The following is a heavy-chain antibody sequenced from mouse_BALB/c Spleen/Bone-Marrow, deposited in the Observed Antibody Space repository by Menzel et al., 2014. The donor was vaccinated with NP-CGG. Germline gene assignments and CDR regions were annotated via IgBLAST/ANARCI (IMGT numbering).Heavy chain of an antibody. CDR2: INPSTGYA. CDR1: GYTFTDTW. CDR3: ARDY. J-gene: IGHJ2*01. V-gene: IGHV1-7*01. Sequence: QVQLKASGPELAKPGASVKMSCKASGYTFTDTWIHWIKQRPGQGLEWIGYINPSTGYAEYNQNFKDKATLTVDKSSSTAYMQLSSLTSEDSAVYYCARDYWGQGTTLTVSS.